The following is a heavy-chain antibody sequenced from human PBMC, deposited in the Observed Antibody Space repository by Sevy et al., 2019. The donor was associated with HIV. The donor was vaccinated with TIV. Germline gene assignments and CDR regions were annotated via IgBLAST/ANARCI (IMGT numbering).Heavy chain of an antibody. CDR3: ARGGSGDYYYYGVDV. CDR2: VSYDGSSK. D-gene: IGHD3-10*01. Sequence: GGCLRLSCVGSGFTFRNFGVHWLRQAPGKGLEWLSVVSYDGSSKYYVDSVKGRFIVSSNNSKNTLYLQMNSLRTEDTAVYYCARGGSGDYYYYGVDVWGQGTTVTVSS. V-gene: IGHV3-30*03. J-gene: IGHJ6*02. CDR1: GFTFRNFG.